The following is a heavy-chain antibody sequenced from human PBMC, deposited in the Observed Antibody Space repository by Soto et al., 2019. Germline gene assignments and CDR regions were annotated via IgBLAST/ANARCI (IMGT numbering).Heavy chain of an antibody. Sequence: WASVKVSCKVSGYTLTELSMHWVRQAPGKGLEWMGGFDPEDGETIYAQKFQGRVTMTEDTSTDTAYMELSSLRSEDTAVYYCATHDRYDTSGYYYLGAFDIWGQGTMVTVSS. CDR3: ATHDRYDTSGYYYLGAFDI. CDR1: GYTLTELS. J-gene: IGHJ3*02. CDR2: FDPEDGET. D-gene: IGHD3-22*01. V-gene: IGHV1-24*01.